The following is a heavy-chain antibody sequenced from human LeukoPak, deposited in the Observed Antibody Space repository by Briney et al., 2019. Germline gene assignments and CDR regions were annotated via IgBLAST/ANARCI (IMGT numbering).Heavy chain of an antibody. J-gene: IGHJ4*02. D-gene: IGHD6-13*01. CDR2: IYYSGST. CDR1: GGSISSYY. Sequence: SETLSLTCTVSGGSISSYYWGWIRQPPGKGLEWIGSIYYSGSTYYNPSLKSRVTISVDTSKNQFSLKLSSVTAADTAVYYCARGSSIAAAEDYWGQGTLVTVSS. V-gene: IGHV4-39*07. CDR3: ARGSSIAAAEDY.